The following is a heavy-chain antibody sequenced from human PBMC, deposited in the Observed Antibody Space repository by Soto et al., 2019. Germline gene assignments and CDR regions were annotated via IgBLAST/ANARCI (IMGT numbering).Heavy chain of an antibody. CDR1: GGSISSYY. J-gene: IGHJ5*02. V-gene: IGHV4-59*01. Sequence: PSETLSLTCTVSGGSISSYYWSWIRQPPGKGLEWIGYIYYSGSTNYNPSLKSRVTISVDTSKNQFSLKLSSVTAADTAVYYCARRSQLWTNNSFDPWGQGTLVTVSS. CDR2: IYYSGST. CDR3: ARRSQLWTNNSFDP. D-gene: IGHD5-18*01.